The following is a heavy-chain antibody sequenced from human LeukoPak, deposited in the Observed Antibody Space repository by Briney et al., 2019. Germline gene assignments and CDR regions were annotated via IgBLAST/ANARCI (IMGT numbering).Heavy chain of an antibody. Sequence: GGSLRLSCAASGFTFSTYEMNWVRQAPGKGLEWVSYIGSSGSTIYYAGSVKGRFAVSRDNAKNSLYLQMNSLRAEDTAFYYCARAVTSDYWGQGTLVTVSS. CDR1: GFTFSTYE. CDR2: IGSSGSTI. CDR3: ARAVTSDY. J-gene: IGHJ4*02. V-gene: IGHV3-48*03.